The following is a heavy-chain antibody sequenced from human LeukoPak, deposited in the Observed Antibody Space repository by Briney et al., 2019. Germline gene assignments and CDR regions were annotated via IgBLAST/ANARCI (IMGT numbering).Heavy chain of an antibody. Sequence: GGSLRLSCAASGFTFSNAWMSWVRQAPGKGLEWVGRIKSKTDGGTTDYAAPVKCRFTISRDDSKNTLYLQMNSLKTEDTAVYYCTTGSELLADPPVDYWGQGTLVTVSS. D-gene: IGHD1-26*01. CDR3: TTGSELLADPPVDY. J-gene: IGHJ4*02. CDR2: IKSKTDGGTT. CDR1: GFTFSNAW. V-gene: IGHV3-15*01.